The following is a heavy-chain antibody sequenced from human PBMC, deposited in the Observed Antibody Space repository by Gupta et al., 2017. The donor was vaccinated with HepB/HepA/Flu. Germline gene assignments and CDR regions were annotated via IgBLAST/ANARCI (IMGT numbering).Heavy chain of an antibody. CDR2: IWYDGSNK. CDR3: ARDTSSGALRYYYHMDV. J-gene: IGHJ6*02. Sequence: QVQLVESGGGVVQPGRSLRLACAASGFTFNIYGLPWVRQAPGKGLEWMAIIWYDGSNKYYADSVKGRFTISRENAKKTVFLQMNSLRADDTAVYYCARDTSSGALRYYYHMDVWGRGTTVTVSS. CDR1: GFTFNIYG. V-gene: IGHV3-33*01. D-gene: IGHD2-2*01.